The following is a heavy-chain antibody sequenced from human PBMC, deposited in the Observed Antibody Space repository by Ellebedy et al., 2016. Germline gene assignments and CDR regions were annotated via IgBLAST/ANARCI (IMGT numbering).Heavy chain of an antibody. CDR3: AKGEAAAGTGRYFDY. D-gene: IGHD6-13*01. J-gene: IGHJ4*02. Sequence: GGSLRLXCAASGFTFSSYAMSWVRQAPGKGLEWVSAISGSGGSTYYADSVKGRFTISRDNSKNTLYLQMNSLRAEDTAVYYCAKGEAAAGTGRYFDYWGQGTLVTVSS. CDR1: GFTFSSYA. V-gene: IGHV3-23*01. CDR2: ISGSGGST.